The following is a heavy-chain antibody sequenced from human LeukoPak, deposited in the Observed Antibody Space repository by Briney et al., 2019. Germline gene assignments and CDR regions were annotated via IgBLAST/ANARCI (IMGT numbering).Heavy chain of an antibody. V-gene: IGHV1-2*04. J-gene: IGHJ3*01. CDR3: ARRRKELQAFDF. CDR2: INPKTGAT. CDR1: GYTFIDYY. Sequence: ASFKVSCKTYGYTFIDYYIHWVRQAPGQGLEWMGWINPKTGATKSAQKFQDWVTLTGDTYMNTAYLEVTGLNSDDTAVYYCARRRKELQAFDFWGQGTSVTVSS. D-gene: IGHD1-26*01.